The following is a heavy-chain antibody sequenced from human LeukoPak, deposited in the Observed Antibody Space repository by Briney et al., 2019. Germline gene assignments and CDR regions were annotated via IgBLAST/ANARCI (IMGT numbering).Heavy chain of an antibody. CDR2: ISGSGGST. V-gene: IGHV3-23*01. CDR1: GFTFSSYA. Sequence: GGSLRLSCAASGFTFSSYAMSWVRQAPGKGLEWVSAISGSGGSTYYAASVKGRFTISRDNSKNTLYLQMNSLRAEDTAVYYCAKGAPGYSSSWSRDDYWGQGTLVTVSS. J-gene: IGHJ4*02. CDR3: AKGAPGYSSSWSRDDY. D-gene: IGHD6-13*01.